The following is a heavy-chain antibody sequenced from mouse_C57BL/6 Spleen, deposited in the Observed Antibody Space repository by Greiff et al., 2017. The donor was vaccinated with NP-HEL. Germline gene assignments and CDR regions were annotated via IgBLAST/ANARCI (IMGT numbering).Heavy chain of an antibody. J-gene: IGHJ1*03. CDR1: GYTFTEYT. CDR2: FYPGSGSI. CDR3: ARHEGDYYGSSPWYFDV. Sequence: QVHVKQSGAELVKPGASVKLSCKASGYTFTEYTIHWVKQRSGQGLEWIGWFYPGSGSIKYNEKFKDKAILTADKSSSTVYMELSRLTSEDSAVYFCARHEGDYYGSSPWYFDVWGTGTTVTVSS. D-gene: IGHD1-1*01. V-gene: IGHV1-62-2*01.